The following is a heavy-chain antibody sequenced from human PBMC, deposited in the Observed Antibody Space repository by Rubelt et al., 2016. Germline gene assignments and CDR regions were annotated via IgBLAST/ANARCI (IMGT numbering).Heavy chain of an antibody. D-gene: IGHD6-13*01. CDR2: IDPSDSYI. CDR1: GYSFTTYW. V-gene: IGHV5-10-1*01. Sequence: EVQLVQSGAEVKKPGESLKISCKGSGYSFTTYWISWVRQTPGTGLEWMGRIDPSDSYINYSPSFKGHVTISADKSIRTAYLQWSRLKASDTAMYYCGRGNSWYPLWGQGTLVTVSS. J-gene: IGHJ4*02. CDR3: GRGNSWYPL.